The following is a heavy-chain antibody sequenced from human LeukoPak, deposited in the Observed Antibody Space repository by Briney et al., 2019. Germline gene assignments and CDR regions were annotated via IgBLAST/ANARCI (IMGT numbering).Heavy chain of an antibody. Sequence: PETLSLTCAVYGGSFSGYYWSWIRQPPGKGLEWIGETHHSGSTNYNPSLKSRVTISVDTSKNQFSLKLSSVTAADTAVYYCARGTVETYYDILTGYHDWFDPWGQGTLVTVS. D-gene: IGHD3-9*01. V-gene: IGHV4-34*01. J-gene: IGHJ5*02. CDR2: THHSGST. CDR3: ARGTVETYYDILTGYHDWFDP. CDR1: GGSFSGYY.